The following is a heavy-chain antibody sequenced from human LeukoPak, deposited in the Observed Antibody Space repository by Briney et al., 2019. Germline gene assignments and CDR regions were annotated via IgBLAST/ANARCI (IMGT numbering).Heavy chain of an antibody. CDR2: IYYSGST. V-gene: IGHV4-31*03. Sequence: SETLSLTCTVSGGSISNGAYYWSWIRQHPGRGLEWIGYIYYSGSTYYNPSLKSRVTISVDTSKNQFSLKLSSVTAADTAVYYCARGYITMVRGVIHYFDYWGQGTLVTVSS. J-gene: IGHJ4*02. CDR1: GGSISNGAYY. CDR3: ARGYITMVRGVIHYFDY. D-gene: IGHD3-10*01.